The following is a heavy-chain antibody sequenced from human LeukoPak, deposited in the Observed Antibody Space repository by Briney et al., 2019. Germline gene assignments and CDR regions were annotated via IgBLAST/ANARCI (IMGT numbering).Heavy chain of an antibody. CDR1: GFTFSSYG. D-gene: IGHD2-15*01. CDR2: ISYDGSNK. J-gene: IGHJ6*02. Sequence: GGSLRLSCAASGFTFSSYGMHWVRQAPGKGLEWVAVISYDGSNKYYADSVKGRFTISRDNSKNTLYLQMNSLRAEDTAVYYCAKISRYCSGGSCGRSYYYYGMDVWGQGTTVTVSS. CDR3: AKISRYCSGGSCGRSYYYYGMDV. V-gene: IGHV3-30*18.